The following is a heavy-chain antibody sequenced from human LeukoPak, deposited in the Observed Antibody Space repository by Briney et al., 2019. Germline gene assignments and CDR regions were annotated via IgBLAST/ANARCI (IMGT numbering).Heavy chain of an antibody. J-gene: IGHJ4*02. V-gene: IGHV1-69*13. Sequence: ASVKVSCKASGGTFSSYAISWVRQAPGRGLEWMGGIIPIFGTANYAQKFQGRVTITADESTSTAYMELSSLRSEDTAVYYCAREGLMGATFDYWGQGTLVTASS. CDR2: IIPIFGTA. CDR1: GGTFSSYA. D-gene: IGHD1-26*01. CDR3: AREGLMGATFDY.